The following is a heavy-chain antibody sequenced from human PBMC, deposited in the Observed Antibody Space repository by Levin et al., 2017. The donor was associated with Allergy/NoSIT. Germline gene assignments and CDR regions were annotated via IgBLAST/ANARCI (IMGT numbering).Heavy chain of an antibody. V-gene: IGHV3-23*01. CDR2: ISGSGGST. D-gene: IGHD2-2*01. CDR3: AKRLRDIVVVPADY. Sequence: PGGSLRLSCAASGFTFSSYAMSWVRQAPGKGLEWVSAISGSGGSTYYADSVKGRFTISRDNSKNTLYLQMNSLRAEDKAVYYGAKRLRDIVVVPADYWGQGTLVTVSS. J-gene: IGHJ4*02. CDR1: GFTFSSYA.